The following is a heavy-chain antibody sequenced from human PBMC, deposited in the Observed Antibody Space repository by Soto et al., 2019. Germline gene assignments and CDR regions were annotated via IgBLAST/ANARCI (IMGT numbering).Heavy chain of an antibody. Sequence: EVQLLESGGGLVQPGGSLRLSCAASGFSFSSYDMSWVRQAPGKGLEWVSTISGSGVTTYYADSVKGRFTISRDHSKNTLYLQTNSLRVEDTVVYYCVGWGELSWGQGTLVTVSS. D-gene: IGHD3-16*01. CDR3: VGWGELS. CDR2: ISGSGVTT. J-gene: IGHJ4*02. CDR1: GFSFSSYD. V-gene: IGHV3-23*01.